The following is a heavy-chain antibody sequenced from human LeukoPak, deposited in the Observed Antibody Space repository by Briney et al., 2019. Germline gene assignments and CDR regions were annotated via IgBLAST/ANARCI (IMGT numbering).Heavy chain of an antibody. Sequence: SETLSLTCAVSGGSISSYYWSWIRQPPGKGLEWIGYIYYSGSTNCNPSLKSRVTISVDTSKNQFSLKLSSVTAADTAVYYCARSGNHIFDYWGQGTLVTVSS. CDR3: ARSGNHIFDY. D-gene: IGHD4-23*01. CDR2: IYYSGST. CDR1: GGSISSYY. V-gene: IGHV4-59*12. J-gene: IGHJ4*02.